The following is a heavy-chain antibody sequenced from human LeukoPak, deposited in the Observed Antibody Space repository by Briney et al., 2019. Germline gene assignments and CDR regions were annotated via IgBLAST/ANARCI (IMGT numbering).Heavy chain of an antibody. CDR2: ISSSGSVI. V-gene: IGHV3-48*03. D-gene: IGHD6-19*01. CDR3: ASYSSLDY. CDR1: GFIFNSYE. Sequence: GGSLRLSCAASGFIFNSYEMNWVSQAPGKGLEWISYISSSGSVIYYADSVKGRFTISRDNAKNSLYLQMNSLRAEDTAVYYCASYSSLDYWGQGTLVTVSS. J-gene: IGHJ4*02.